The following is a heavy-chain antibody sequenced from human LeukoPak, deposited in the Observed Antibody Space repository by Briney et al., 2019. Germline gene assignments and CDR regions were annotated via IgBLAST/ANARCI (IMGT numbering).Heavy chain of an antibody. CDR3: ARDAIVRDYSNSDY. D-gene: IGHD4-11*01. CDR1: GDTFTGYY. Sequence: GASVKVSCKASGDTFTGYYIHWVRQAPGQGLEWMGWINPNSGGTNYAQKFQGRVTMTRDTSISTAYMELSRLTSDDTAVYYCARDAIVRDYSNSDYWGQGTLVTVSS. J-gene: IGHJ4*02. V-gene: IGHV1-2*02. CDR2: INPNSGGT.